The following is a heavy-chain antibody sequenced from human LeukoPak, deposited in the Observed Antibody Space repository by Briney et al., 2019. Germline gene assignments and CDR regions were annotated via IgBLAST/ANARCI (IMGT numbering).Heavy chain of an antibody. J-gene: IGHJ4*02. Sequence: GGSLRLSCAASGFTFSSYWMHWVRQAPGKGLVWVSRINSDGSSTSYADSVKGRFTISRDNATNTMYLQMNSLRAEDTAVYYCARDLTWFGEFSLYYFDYWGQGTLVTVSS. CDR2: INSDGSST. CDR3: ARDLTWFGEFSLYYFDY. CDR1: GFTFSSYW. V-gene: IGHV3-74*01. D-gene: IGHD3-10*01.